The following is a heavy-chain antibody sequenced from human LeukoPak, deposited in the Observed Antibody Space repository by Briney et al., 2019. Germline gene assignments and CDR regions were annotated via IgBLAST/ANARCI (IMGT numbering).Heavy chain of an antibody. D-gene: IGHD5-12*01. V-gene: IGHV3-11*05. CDR2: ISSSSSFT. CDR1: GFTFSDYY. J-gene: IGHJ5*02. CDR3: ARDIVATQNWFDH. Sequence: PGGSLRLSCAASGFTFSDYYMSWIRQAPGKGLEWISYISSSSSFTNNAASVKGRFTISRDNAKNSLYLQMSSLRVEDTAVYYCARDIVATQNWFDHWGQGTLVTVSS.